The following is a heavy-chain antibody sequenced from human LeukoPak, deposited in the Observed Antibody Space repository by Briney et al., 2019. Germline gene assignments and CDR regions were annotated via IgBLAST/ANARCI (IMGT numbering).Heavy chain of an antibody. CDR2: IIPIFGTA. J-gene: IGHJ4*02. D-gene: IGHD2-2*01. V-gene: IGHV1-69*05. CDR3: ARGDGHCSSTSCYRGYFDY. Sequence: GLEWMGGIIPIFGTANYAQKFQGRVTITTDKSTSTAYMELSSLRSEDTAVYYCARGDGHCSSTSCYRGYFDYWGQGTLVTVSS.